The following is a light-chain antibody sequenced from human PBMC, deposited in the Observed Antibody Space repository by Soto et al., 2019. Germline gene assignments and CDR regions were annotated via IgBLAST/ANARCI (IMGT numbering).Light chain of an antibody. Sequence: QSVLTQPPSASGTPGQRVTISCSGRSANIGNNYVCWYQQLPGTAPPLLIYSNTQRPSGVPDRFSGSKSGTSASLAISGVRSDDEADYYCVSWDDSRSGLVLGTGTKVTVL. J-gene: IGLJ1*01. CDR2: SNT. CDR1: SANIGNNY. V-gene: IGLV1-47*02. CDR3: VSWDDSRSGLV.